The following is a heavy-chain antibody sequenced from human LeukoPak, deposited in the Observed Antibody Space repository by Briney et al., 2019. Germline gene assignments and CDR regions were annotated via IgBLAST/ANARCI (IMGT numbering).Heavy chain of an antibody. CDR3: AKVRAMGGGNYFDY. J-gene: IGHJ4*02. Sequence: PGGSLRLSCAASGLIFSSYAMSWVRQAPGKGLDWVSAISSSGGSTYYADPVKGRFTISRDNSKNTLYLQMNSLRAEDTAVYYCAKVRAMGGGNYFDYWSQGTLVIVSS. CDR2: ISSSGGST. CDR1: GLIFSSYA. V-gene: IGHV3-23*01. D-gene: IGHD2-15*01.